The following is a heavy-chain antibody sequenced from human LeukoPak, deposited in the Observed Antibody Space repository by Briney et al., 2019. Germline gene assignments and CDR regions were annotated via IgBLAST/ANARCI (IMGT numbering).Heavy chain of an antibody. J-gene: IGHJ3*02. CDR1: GGSISSSSYY. CDR3: ARDFFDYRGAFDI. Sequence: SQTLSLTCTVSGGSISSSSYYWSWIRQPAGKGLEWIGRIYTSGSTNYNPSLKSRVTISVDTSKNQFSLKLSSVTAADTAVYYCARDFFDYRGAFDIWGQGTMVTVSS. CDR2: IYTSGST. D-gene: IGHD4-11*01. V-gene: IGHV4-61*02.